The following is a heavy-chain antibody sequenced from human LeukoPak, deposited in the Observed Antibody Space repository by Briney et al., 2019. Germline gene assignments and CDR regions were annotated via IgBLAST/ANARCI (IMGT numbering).Heavy chain of an antibody. J-gene: IGHJ4*02. D-gene: IGHD3-9*01. Sequence: GGSLRLSCAASGFTFDDYAMHWVRQAPGKGLEWVSLISGDGGSTYYADSVKGRFTISRDNSKNSLYLQMNSLRTGDTALYYCAKDMGYDILTGPGYWGQGTLVTVSS. V-gene: IGHV3-43*02. CDR3: AKDMGYDILTGPGY. CDR1: GFTFDDYA. CDR2: ISGDGGST.